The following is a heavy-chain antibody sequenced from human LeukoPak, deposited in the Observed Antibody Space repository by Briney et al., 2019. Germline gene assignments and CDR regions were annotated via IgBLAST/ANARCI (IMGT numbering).Heavy chain of an antibody. CDR3: ARHFHYSNNWFDP. CDR2: IYYSGST. J-gene: IGHJ5*02. D-gene: IGHD4-11*01. CDR1: GGSISSSTYY. V-gene: IGHV4-39*01. Sequence: SETLSLTCNVSGGSISSSTYYWSWIRQPPGMGLEWIGSIYYSGSTLYNASLKSRVTISVDTSKNHFSLKLNSVTAADTAVYYCARHFHYSNNWFDPWGQGTLVTVSS.